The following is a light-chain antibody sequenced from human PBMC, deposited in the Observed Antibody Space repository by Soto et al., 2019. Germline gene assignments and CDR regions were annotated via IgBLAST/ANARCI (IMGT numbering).Light chain of an antibody. V-gene: IGKV3-20*01. CDR2: GVS. CDR1: QSLSSSY. CDR3: QHYDRSPLT. J-gene: IGKJ1*01. Sequence: EIVLTQSSGTLSLSPGERATLSCRASQSLSSSYLAWYQQKPGQAPRLLIYGVSTRATGIPDRFSGSGSGTDFTLTISRLEPEDFAVYYCQHYDRSPLTFGQGTKVDIK.